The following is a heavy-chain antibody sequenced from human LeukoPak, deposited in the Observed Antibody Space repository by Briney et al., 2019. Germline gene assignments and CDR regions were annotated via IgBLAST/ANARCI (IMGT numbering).Heavy chain of an antibody. J-gene: IGHJ4*02. D-gene: IGHD3-16*01. Sequence: SVKVSCKASGGTFSSYAISWVRQAPGQGLEWMGRIIPIFGIANYAQKFQGRVTITADKSTSTAYMELSSLRSEDTAVYYCARESGGISPNSDYWGQGTLVTVSS. CDR2: IIPIFGIA. CDR3: ARESGGISPNSDY. CDR1: GGTFSSYA. V-gene: IGHV1-69*04.